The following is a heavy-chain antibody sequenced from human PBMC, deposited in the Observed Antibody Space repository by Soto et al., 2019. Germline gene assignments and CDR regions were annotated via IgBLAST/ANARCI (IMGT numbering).Heavy chain of an antibody. CDR3: ARYDVRSGYSGGGSDY. CDR1: GYSISSGYY. V-gene: IGHV4-38-2*01. Sequence: SETLSLTCAVSGYSISSGYYWGFLRQPPGKGLECIGSICHSGSSYYNPSLKSRVTISVDTSKNQFSLKLSSVTAADTAVYYCARYDVRSGYSGGGSDYWGQGTLVTVSS. CDR2: ICHSGSS. D-gene: IGHD3-3*01. J-gene: IGHJ4*02.